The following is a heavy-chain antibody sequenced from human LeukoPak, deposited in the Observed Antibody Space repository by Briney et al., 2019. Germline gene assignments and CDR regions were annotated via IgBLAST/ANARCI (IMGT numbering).Heavy chain of an antibody. Sequence: GRSLRLSCAASGFTFDDYAMHWVRQAPGKGLEWASGISWNSGSIGYADSVKGRFTISRDNAKNSLYLQMNSLRAEDTALYYCAKALLGYCSGGSCSSEFDYWGQGTLVTVSS. CDR3: AKALLGYCSGGSCSSEFDY. CDR1: GFTFDDYA. J-gene: IGHJ4*02. D-gene: IGHD2-15*01. CDR2: ISWNSGSI. V-gene: IGHV3-9*01.